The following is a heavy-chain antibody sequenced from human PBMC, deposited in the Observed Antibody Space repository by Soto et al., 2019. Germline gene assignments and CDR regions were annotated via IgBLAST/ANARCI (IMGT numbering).Heavy chain of an antibody. D-gene: IGHD4-4*01. CDR3: ARHSNRNYGLYYFDY. Sequence: PSETLSLTCAFSGDSVTENYLTWIRQSPEKGLEWIGYMHYTGFSFSNPSLKSRVAMSVDKSKNEFTLQVTSVTAADTAVYYCARHSNRNYGLYYFDYWGLGALVTVSS. V-gene: IGHV4-59*08. CDR1: GDSVTENY. J-gene: IGHJ4*02. CDR2: MHYTGFS.